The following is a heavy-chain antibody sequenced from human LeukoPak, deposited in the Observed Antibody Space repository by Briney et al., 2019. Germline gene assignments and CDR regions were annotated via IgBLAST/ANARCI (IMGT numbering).Heavy chain of an antibody. J-gene: IGHJ4*02. Sequence: ASVKVSCKASGYTFTSYGISWVRQAPGQGLEWMGWISAYNGNTNYAQKLQGRVTMTTDTSTSTAYMELRSLRSEDMAVYYCARAKGYDFWSGSYYFDYWGQGTLVTVSS. V-gene: IGHV1-18*03. CDR2: ISAYNGNT. CDR1: GYTFTSYG. CDR3: ARAKGYDFWSGSYYFDY. D-gene: IGHD3-3*01.